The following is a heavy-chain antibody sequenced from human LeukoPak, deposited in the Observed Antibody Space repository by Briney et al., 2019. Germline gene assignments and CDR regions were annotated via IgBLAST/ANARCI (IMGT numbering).Heavy chain of an antibody. Sequence: GGSLRLSCSVSGSTFSTYVMHWVRQAPGKGLEYVSAISSNGDNTYYADSVKGRFTISRDDSKNTLYLQMSSLRADDTAVYYCVRGTGYWGQGTLVTVSS. CDR2: ISSNGDNT. J-gene: IGHJ4*02. CDR1: GSTFSTYV. CDR3: VRGTGY. V-gene: IGHV3-64D*06.